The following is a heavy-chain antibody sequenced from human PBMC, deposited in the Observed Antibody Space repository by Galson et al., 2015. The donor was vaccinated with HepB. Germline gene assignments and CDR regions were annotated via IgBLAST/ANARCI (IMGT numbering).Heavy chain of an antibody. D-gene: IGHD5-12*01. J-gene: IGHJ4*02. Sequence: SLRLSCAASGFTFSSYGMHWVRQAPGKGLEWVAVIWYDGSNKYYADSVKGRFTISRDNSKNTLYLQMNSLRAEDTAVYYCARAGYSGYDARRYFDYWGQGTLVTVSS. CDR2: IWYDGSNK. CDR3: ARAGYSGYDARRYFDY. CDR1: GFTFSSYG. V-gene: IGHV3-33*01.